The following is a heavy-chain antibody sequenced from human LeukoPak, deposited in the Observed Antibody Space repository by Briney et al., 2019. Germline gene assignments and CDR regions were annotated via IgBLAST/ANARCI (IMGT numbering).Heavy chain of an antibody. V-gene: IGHV4-34*01. D-gene: IGHD3-10*01. J-gene: IGHJ4*02. CDR3: ARGRPSYYYGSGSYRH. CDR1: GASLRGSY. Sequence: PSEPLSLTCAVHGASLRGSYSSWSPSPPGKGLGWMGEINHSRSTTYNPSLKSRVTISVDTSKNQFSLNLSSVTAPDTPLFYCARGRPSYYYGSGSYRHWGQGTLGTVSS. CDR2: INHSRST.